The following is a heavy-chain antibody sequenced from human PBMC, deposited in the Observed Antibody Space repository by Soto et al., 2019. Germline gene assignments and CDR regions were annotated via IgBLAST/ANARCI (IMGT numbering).Heavy chain of an antibody. J-gene: IGHJ3*02. Sequence: PGGSLRLSCAASGFTFSSYAMSWVRQTPGKGLEWVSGISGSGASTYYADFVKGRFTISRDTFQNTVLLQMNSLRVDDTAVYFFARPRRTGTVFDAFDIWGHGTMVTVSS. D-gene: IGHD1-1*01. V-gene: IGHV3-23*01. CDR1: GFTFSSYA. CDR3: ARPRRTGTVFDAFDI. CDR2: ISGSGAST.